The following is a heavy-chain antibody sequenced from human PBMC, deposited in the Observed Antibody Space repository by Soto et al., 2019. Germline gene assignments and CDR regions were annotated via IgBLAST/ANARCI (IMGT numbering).Heavy chain of an antibody. CDR2: INHSGST. Sequence: SETLSLTSAVYGGSFSGYYSSWISKPPVKGLEWIGEINHSGSTNYNPSLKSRVTISVDTSKNQFSLKLSSVTAADTAVYYCARAPGVQLERHFAFDIWGQGTMVTVS. V-gene: IGHV4-34*01. CDR3: ARAPGVQLERHFAFDI. D-gene: IGHD1-1*01. J-gene: IGHJ3*02. CDR1: GGSFSGYY.